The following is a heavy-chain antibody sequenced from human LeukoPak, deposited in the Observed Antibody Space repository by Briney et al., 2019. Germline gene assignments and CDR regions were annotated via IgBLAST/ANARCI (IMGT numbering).Heavy chain of an antibody. CDR3: AKGGLDGAPDACEI. CDR2: IWYDGSNK. V-gene: IGHV3-33*06. D-gene: IGHD3-10*01. Sequence: GGSLRLSCAASGFTFSSYGMHWVRQAPGKGLEWVAVIWYDGSNKYYADSVKGRFTISRDNSKNTLYLQMNSLRAEDTAVYYCAKGGLDGAPDACEIWGQGTMVTVSS. CDR1: GFTFSSYG. J-gene: IGHJ3*02.